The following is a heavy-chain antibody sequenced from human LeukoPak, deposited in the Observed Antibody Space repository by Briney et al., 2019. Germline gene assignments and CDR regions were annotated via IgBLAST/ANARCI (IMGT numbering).Heavy chain of an antibody. Sequence: GGSLRPSCAASGFTFSSYGMHWVRQAPGKGLEWVAVIWYDGSNKYYADSVKGRFTISRDNSKNTLYLQMNSLRAEDTAVYYCARGWFGEPMGDYWGQGTLVTVSS. D-gene: IGHD3-10*01. CDR3: ARGWFGEPMGDY. J-gene: IGHJ4*02. CDR1: GFTFSSYG. CDR2: IWYDGSNK. V-gene: IGHV3-33*01.